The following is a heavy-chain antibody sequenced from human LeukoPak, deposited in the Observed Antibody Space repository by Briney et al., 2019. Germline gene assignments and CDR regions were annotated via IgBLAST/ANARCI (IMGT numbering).Heavy chain of an antibody. J-gene: IGHJ5*02. CDR2: IHYSGTT. V-gene: IGHV4-39*07. D-gene: IGHD4-11*01. CDR1: GASIDSGRYY. CDR3: ARGTPYNP. Sequence: PSETLSLTCTVSGASIDSGRYYWGWIHQPPGKGLEWIGSIHYSGTTYYNPFLKSRVTISIDTSNNQFSLKLSSVTAADTAVYYCARGTPYNPWGQGTLVTVSS.